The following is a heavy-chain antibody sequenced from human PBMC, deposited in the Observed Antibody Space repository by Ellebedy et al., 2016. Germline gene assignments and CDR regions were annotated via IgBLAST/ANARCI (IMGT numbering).Heavy chain of an antibody. CDR3: ARERLNYGSKHFDF. J-gene: IGHJ4*02. Sequence: GESLKISCAASGFTFSSYAMHWVRQAPGKGLEWVAVISYDGINKYYADSVKGRFTISRDNSKNTLYLQMNSLRAEDTAVYYCARERLNYGSKHFDFWGQGTLVTVSS. V-gene: IGHV3-30-3*01. CDR1: GFTFSSYA. CDR2: ISYDGINK. D-gene: IGHD4-17*01.